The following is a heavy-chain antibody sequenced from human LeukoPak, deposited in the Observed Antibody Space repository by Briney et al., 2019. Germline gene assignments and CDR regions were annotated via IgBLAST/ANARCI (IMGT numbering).Heavy chain of an antibody. CDR1: GFTFSSYS. V-gene: IGHV3-21*01. CDR2: IISSSSYI. D-gene: IGHD3-10*01. Sequence: PGGSLRLSCAASGFTFSSYSMNWVRQAPGKGLEWVSSIISSSSYIYYADSVKGRFTISRDNAKNSLYLQMNSLRAEDTAVYYCARDYYGSGSPYRDAFDIWGQGTMVTVSS. J-gene: IGHJ3*02. CDR3: ARDYYGSGSPYRDAFDI.